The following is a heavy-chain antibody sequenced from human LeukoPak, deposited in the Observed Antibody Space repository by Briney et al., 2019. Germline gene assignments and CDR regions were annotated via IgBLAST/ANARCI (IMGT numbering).Heavy chain of an antibody. CDR3: AREAVLRYLTYNWFDS. D-gene: IGHD3-9*01. CDR1: GYTFTSYG. V-gene: IGHV1-18*01. CDR2: ISAYNGNT. J-gene: IGHJ5*01. Sequence: ASVRVSCKASGYTFTSYGISWVRQAPGKGLEWMGWISAYNGNTNYAQKFQGRVTMTRDTSISTAYMELSRLRSDDTAVYYCAREAVLRYLTYNWFDSWGQGALVTVSS.